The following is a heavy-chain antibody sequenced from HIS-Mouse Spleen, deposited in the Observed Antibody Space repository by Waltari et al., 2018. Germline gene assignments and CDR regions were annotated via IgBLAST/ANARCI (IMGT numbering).Heavy chain of an antibody. D-gene: IGHD6-19*01. V-gene: IGHV2-70*15. CDR1: GFPLSTSGMC. Sequence: QVTLRESGPALVKPTQTLTLTCTFSGFPLSTSGMCVSWSRHPPGEALEWLARIDWDDDKYYSTSLKTRLTISKDTSKNQVVLTMTNMDPVDTATYYCARIAEGYSSGWYAFDYWGQGTLVTVSS. J-gene: IGHJ4*02. CDR2: IDWDDDK. CDR3: ARIAEGYSSGWYAFDY.